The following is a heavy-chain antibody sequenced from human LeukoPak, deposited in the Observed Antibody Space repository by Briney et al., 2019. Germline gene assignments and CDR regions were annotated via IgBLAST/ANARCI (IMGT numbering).Heavy chain of an antibody. CDR1: GDSVSTNTAA. V-gene: IGHV6-1*01. CDR3: ARDIVGGWSYYYYYMDV. Sequence: SQTLSLTCAISGDSVSTNTAAWNWIRQSPSRGLEWLGRTYYRSKWYNDYAVSVKSRISINPDTSKNQFSLQLNSVTTEDTAVYYCARDIVGGWSYYYYYMDVWGKGTTVTVSS. J-gene: IGHJ6*03. CDR2: TYYRSKWYN. D-gene: IGHD6-19*01.